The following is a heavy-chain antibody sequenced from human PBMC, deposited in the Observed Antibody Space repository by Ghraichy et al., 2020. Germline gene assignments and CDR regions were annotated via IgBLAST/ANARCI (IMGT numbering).Heavy chain of an antibody. CDR1: GFIFSGYW. D-gene: IGHD6-19*01. CDR2: IKKDGSEK. V-gene: IGHV3-7*01. CDR3: ARDLGGGWYFDY. J-gene: IGHJ4*02. Sequence: GGSLRLSCAASGFIFSGYWMSWVRQAPGKGLEWVANIKKDGSEKYYVDSVKGRFTISRENAKNSLYLQMNSLRAEDTAVYYCARDLGGGWYFDYWGQGPLVTVSS.